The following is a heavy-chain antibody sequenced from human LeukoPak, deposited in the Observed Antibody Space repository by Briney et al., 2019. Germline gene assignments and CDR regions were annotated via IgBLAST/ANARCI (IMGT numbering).Heavy chain of an antibody. D-gene: IGHD2-2*01. Sequence: GGSLRLSCVASRFTLSGYTMNWVRQAPGKGLEWVSYISSSGSTIYYADSVKGRFTISRDNAKNSLYLQMNSLRAEDTAVYYCASSETAGKNIVVVPAAMLGLDYWGQGTLVTVSS. V-gene: IGHV3-48*04. CDR1: RFTLSGYT. J-gene: IGHJ4*02. CDR3: ASSETAGKNIVVVPAAMLGLDY. CDR2: ISSSGSTI.